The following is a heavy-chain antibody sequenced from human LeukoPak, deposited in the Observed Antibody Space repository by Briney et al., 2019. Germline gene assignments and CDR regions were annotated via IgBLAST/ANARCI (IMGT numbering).Heavy chain of an antibody. Sequence: ASVKVSCKASGYTFTGHYMHWVRQAPGQGLEWMGWINPKNAGTNFAQRFQGRVTMTRDTSKNQFSLKLSSVTAADTAVYYCARANRVPAAKYYYYYYYMDVWGKGTTVTVSS. D-gene: IGHD2-2*01. V-gene: IGHV1-2*02. CDR1: GYTFTGHY. J-gene: IGHJ6*03. CDR2: INPKNAGT. CDR3: ARANRVPAAKYYYYYYYMDV.